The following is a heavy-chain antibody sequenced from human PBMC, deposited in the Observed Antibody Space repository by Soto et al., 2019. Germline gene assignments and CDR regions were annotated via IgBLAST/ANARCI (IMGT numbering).Heavy chain of an antibody. CDR1: GDSVSSNSAA. Sequence: KQSQTLSLTCAISGDSVSSNSAAWNWIRQSPSRGLEWLGRTYYRSKWYNDYAVSVKSRITINPDTSKNQFSLQLNSVTPEDTAVYYCARGGDIAVAAGDAFDIWGQGTMVTVSS. V-gene: IGHV6-1*01. D-gene: IGHD6-19*01. CDR3: ARGGDIAVAAGDAFDI. J-gene: IGHJ3*02. CDR2: TYYRSKWYN.